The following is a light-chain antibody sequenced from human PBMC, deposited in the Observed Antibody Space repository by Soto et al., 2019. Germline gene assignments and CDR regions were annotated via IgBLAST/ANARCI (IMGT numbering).Light chain of an antibody. CDR1: QSISSSY. CDR2: GSS. J-gene: IGKJ1*01. V-gene: IGKV3-20*01. CDR3: QQDGSSRAT. Sequence: EIVLTQSPGTLSLSPGERATITCRASQSISSSYLTWYQKKPGNAPRLLIYGSSSRATGIPDRFSGSGAGTDFTLTISRLEPEDCAAYYCQQDGSSRATFGQGTKVEIK.